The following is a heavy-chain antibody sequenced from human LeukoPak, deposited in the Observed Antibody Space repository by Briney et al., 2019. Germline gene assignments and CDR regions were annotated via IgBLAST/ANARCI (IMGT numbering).Heavy chain of an antibody. CDR3: AIIPRAAAGPSARSPFHY. V-gene: IGHV3-7*01. CDR1: GFTFSSYW. CDR2: IQQDGSDK. D-gene: IGHD6-13*01. Sequence: GGSLRLSCEVSGFTFSSYWMNCVRQAPGKGLEWVANIQQDGSDKYYVDSVKGRFTISRDNAKNSLYLQMNSLRAEDTAVYYCAIIPRAAAGPSARSPFHYWGQGTLVTVSS. J-gene: IGHJ4*02.